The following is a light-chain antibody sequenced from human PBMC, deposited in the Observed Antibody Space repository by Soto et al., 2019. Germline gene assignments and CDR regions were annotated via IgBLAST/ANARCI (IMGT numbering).Light chain of an antibody. J-gene: IGKJ2*01. V-gene: IGKV1-5*03. CDR2: KAF. CDR1: QTISTW. Sequence: DIQMTQSPSTLSASVGDRVIITCRASQTISTWLAWYQQKPGKAPKLLIYKAFSLETGVPSRFSGSGSGTEFTLTISSLQPDDFATYYCQQYHSFPYTFGQGTNLEIK. CDR3: QQYHSFPYT.